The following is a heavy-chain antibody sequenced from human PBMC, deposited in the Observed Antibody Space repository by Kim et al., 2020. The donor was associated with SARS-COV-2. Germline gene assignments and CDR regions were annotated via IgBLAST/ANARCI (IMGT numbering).Heavy chain of an antibody. D-gene: IGHD5-18*01. J-gene: IGHJ4*02. CDR2: ISWNSGTI. CDR3: AKGLERGYSFGRDY. CDR1: GFTFNDYA. Sequence: GGSLRLSCAASGFTFNDYAMHWVRQAPGKGLEWVSGISWNSGTIGYADSVKGRFIISRDNAKNSLYLQMNNLRTEDTALYYCAKGLERGYSFGRDYWGQGTLVTVSS. V-gene: IGHV3-9*01.